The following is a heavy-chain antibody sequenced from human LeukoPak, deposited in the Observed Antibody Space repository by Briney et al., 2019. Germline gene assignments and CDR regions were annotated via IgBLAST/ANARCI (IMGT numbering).Heavy chain of an antibody. D-gene: IGHD2-2*03. CDR1: GFTFSSYA. Sequence: GGSLRLSCAASGFTFSSYAMSWVRQAPGKGLEWVSAISGSGGSTYYADSVKGRFTISRDNSKNTLYLQMNSLRAEDTAVYYCAKLGGYCSSTSCSDYWGQGTLVTVSS. CDR3: AKLGGYCSSTSCSDY. V-gene: IGHV3-23*01. J-gene: IGHJ4*02. CDR2: ISGSGGST.